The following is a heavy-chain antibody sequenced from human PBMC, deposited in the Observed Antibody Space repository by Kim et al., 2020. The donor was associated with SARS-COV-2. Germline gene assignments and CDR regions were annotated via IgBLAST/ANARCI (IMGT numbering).Heavy chain of an antibody. Sequence: GGSLRLSCAASGFTFSSYGMHWVRQAPGKGLEWVAVISYDGSNKYYADSVKGRFTISRDNSKNTLYLQMNSLRAEDTAVYYCARDGGAAGTNYYYGMDVWGQGTTVTVSS. D-gene: IGHD6-13*01. CDR1: GFTFSSYG. V-gene: IGHV3-33*05. CDR3: ARDGGAAGTNYYYGMDV. CDR2: ISYDGSNK. J-gene: IGHJ6*02.